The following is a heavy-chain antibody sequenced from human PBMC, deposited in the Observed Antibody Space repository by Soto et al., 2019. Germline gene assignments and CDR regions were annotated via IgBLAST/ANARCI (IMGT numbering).Heavy chain of an antibody. J-gene: IGHJ5*02. CDR1: GGSVNGYY. D-gene: IGHD3-3*01. V-gene: IGHV4-34*02. CDR2: INHTGGT. Sequence: QVHLQQWGAGLLKPSETLSLTCAVYGGSVNGYYWNWIRQPPGKGLEWIGEINHTGGTHYNPSLKSRVTVSVGTAKYQFPLRLSSVTAADTAIYYCATRITVFGLLIPPFDPWGQGTQVTVSS. CDR3: ATRITVFGLLIPPFDP.